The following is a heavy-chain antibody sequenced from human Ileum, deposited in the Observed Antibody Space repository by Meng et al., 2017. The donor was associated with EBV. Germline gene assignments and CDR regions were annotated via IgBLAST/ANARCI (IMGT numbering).Heavy chain of an antibody. CDR3: ARTNYDSSGYYNWFDP. J-gene: IGHJ5*01. D-gene: IGHD3-22*01. V-gene: IGHV4-34*01. CDR2: INHSGTT. CDR1: GGSFSGYY. Sequence: QVQLQQWGAGLLKPSETLSLTCAVYGGSFSGYYWSWIRQPPGKGLEWIGEINHSGTTNYNPSLKSRVTISVDTSKNQFSLKLSSVTAADTAVYYCARTNYDSSGYYNWFDPWGQGTLVTVSS.